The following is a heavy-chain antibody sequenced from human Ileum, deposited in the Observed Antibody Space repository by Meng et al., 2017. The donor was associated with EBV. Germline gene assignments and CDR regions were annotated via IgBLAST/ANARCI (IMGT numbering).Heavy chain of an antibody. CDR1: GSKFSVYG. J-gene: IGHJ4*02. Sequence: QVQLVQSGPEVKKPWSSGKVSCKSSGSKFSVYGITWVRQAPGQGLEWMGGIIPALGTPKYARKFQDRLTITADKSTSTGYMELHSLTSNDTAVYFCARGTGADYWGQGTLVTVSS. CDR3: ARGTGADY. V-gene: IGHV1-69*06. D-gene: IGHD3-10*01. CDR2: IIPALGTP.